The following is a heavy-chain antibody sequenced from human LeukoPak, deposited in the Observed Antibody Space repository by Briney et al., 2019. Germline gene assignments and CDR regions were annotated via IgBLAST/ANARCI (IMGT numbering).Heavy chain of an antibody. CDR1: GGSFSGYY. Sequence: SETLSLTCAVYGGSFSGYYWSWIRQPPGKGLEWIGEINHSGSTNYNPSLKSRVTISVDTSKNQFSLKLSSVTAADTAVYYCARGRTYYYDSSGPRILYYLDYWGQGTLVTVAS. CDR2: INHSGST. V-gene: IGHV4-34*01. J-gene: IGHJ4*02. D-gene: IGHD3-22*01. CDR3: ARGRTYYYDSSGPRILYYLDY.